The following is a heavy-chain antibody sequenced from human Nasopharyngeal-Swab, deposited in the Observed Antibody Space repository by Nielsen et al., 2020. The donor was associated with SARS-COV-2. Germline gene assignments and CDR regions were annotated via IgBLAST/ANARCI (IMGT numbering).Heavy chain of an antibody. CDR2: MNPNSGNT. Sequence: ASVKVSCKASGYTFTSYDINWVRQATGQGLEWMGWMNPNSGNTGYAQKFQGRVTMTRNTSISTAYMELSSLRSEDTAVYYCARVFPLPYSSSWYYFDYWGQGALVTVSS. J-gene: IGHJ4*02. V-gene: IGHV1-8*01. D-gene: IGHD6-13*01. CDR3: ARVFPLPYSSSWYYFDY. CDR1: GYTFTSYD.